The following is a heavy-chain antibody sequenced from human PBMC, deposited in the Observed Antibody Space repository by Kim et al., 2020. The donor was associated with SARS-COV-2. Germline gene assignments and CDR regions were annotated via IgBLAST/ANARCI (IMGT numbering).Heavy chain of an antibody. Sequence: SETLSLTCTVSGGSISSSSYYWGWIRQPPGKGLEWIGSIYYSGSTYYNPSLKSRVTISVDTSKNQFSVKLSSVTAADTSVNYCARHGRAVADGLDYWGQGTLVTVSS. CDR1: GGSISSSSYY. J-gene: IGHJ4*02. CDR3: ARHGRAVADGLDY. CDR2: IYYSGST. D-gene: IGHD6-19*01. V-gene: IGHV4-39*01.